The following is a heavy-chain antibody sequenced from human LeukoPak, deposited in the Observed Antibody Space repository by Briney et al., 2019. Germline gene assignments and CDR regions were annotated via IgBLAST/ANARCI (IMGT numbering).Heavy chain of an antibody. D-gene: IGHD3-3*01. CDR2: IYYSGST. J-gene: IGHJ4*02. Sequence: SETLSLTCTVSGGSISSYYWSWIRQPPGKGLEWIGYIYYSGSTNYNPSLKSRVTISVDTSKNQFSLKLSPVTAADTAVYYCARLRFMEGAYYFDYWGQGTLVTASS. V-gene: IGHV4-59*08. CDR1: GGSISSYY. CDR3: ARLRFMEGAYYFDY.